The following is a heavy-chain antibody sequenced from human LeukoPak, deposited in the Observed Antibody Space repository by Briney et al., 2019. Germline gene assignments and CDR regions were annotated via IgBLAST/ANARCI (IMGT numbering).Heavy chain of an antibody. Sequence: SETLSLTCAVSGYSISSGYYWGWIRQPPGKGLEWIGSIYHSGSTYYNPSLKSRVTISVDTSKNQFSLKLSSVTAADTAVYYCATWSGYPYYFDYWGQGTLVTVSS. D-gene: IGHD3-3*01. V-gene: IGHV4-38-2*01. CDR3: ATWSGYPYYFDY. CDR1: GYSISSGYY. J-gene: IGHJ4*02. CDR2: IYHSGST.